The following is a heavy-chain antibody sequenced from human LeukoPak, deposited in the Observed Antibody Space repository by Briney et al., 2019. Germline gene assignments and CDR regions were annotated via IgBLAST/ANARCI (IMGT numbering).Heavy chain of an antibody. CDR3: AKDEGWFGELLYNFDY. CDR2: ISYDGSNK. V-gene: IGHV3-30*18. Sequence: GGSLRLSCAASGFTFSSYGMHWVRQAPGKGLEWVAVISYDGSNKYYADSVKGRFTIPRDNSKNTLYLQMNSLRAEDTAVYYCAKDEGWFGELLYNFDYWGQGTLVTVSS. D-gene: IGHD3-10*01. CDR1: GFTFSSYG. J-gene: IGHJ4*02.